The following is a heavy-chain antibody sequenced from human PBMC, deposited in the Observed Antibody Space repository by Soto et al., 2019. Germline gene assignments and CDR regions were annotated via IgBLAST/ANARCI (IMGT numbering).Heavy chain of an antibody. J-gene: IGHJ5*01. CDR2: INPNSGGT. CDR3: ARGKIGSSWYQGRNWFDS. Sequence: ASVKVSCKASGYTFTGYYMHWVRQAPGQGLEWMGWINPNSGGTNYAQKFQGRVTMTRDTSISTAYMELSRLRSDDTAVYYCARGKIGSSWYQGRNWFDSWGQGTLVTVSS. V-gene: IGHV1-2*02. D-gene: IGHD6-13*01. CDR1: GYTFTGYY.